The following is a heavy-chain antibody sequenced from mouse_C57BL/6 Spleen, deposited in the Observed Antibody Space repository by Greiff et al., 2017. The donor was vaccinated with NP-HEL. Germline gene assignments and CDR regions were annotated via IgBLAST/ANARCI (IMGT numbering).Heavy chain of an antibody. CDR1: GFTFSDYG. J-gene: IGHJ4*01. D-gene: IGHD2-4*01. CDR2: ISSGSSTI. CDR3: ARTTMITDYYAMDY. V-gene: IGHV5-17*01. Sequence: EVKLMESGGGLVKPGGSLKLSCAASGFTFSDYGMHWVRQAPEKGLEWVAYISSGSSTIYYADTVKGRFTISRDNAKNTLFLQMTSLRSEDTAMYYCARTTMITDYYAMDYWGQGTSVTVSS.